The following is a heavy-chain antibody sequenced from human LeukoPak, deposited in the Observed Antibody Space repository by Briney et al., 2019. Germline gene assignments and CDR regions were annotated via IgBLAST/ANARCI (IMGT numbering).Heavy chain of an antibody. D-gene: IGHD3-10*01. J-gene: IGHJ6*03. V-gene: IGHV3-48*01. CDR1: GFTFSSYN. Sequence: GGSLRLSCAVSGFTFSSYNMNWVRQAPGKGLEWVSYITYITSSSSSTYYADSVKGRFTISRDNAKNSLYLQMNSLRAEDTAVYFCTRVRGEYYMDAWGKGTTVTVSS. CDR2: ITYITSSSSST. CDR3: TRVRGEYYMDA.